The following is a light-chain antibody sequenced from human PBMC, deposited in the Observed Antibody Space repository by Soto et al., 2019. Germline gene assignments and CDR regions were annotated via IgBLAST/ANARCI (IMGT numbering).Light chain of an antibody. J-gene: IGKJ4*01. CDR1: QSISGC. V-gene: IGKV1-5*01. CDR2: DAS. Sequence: DIQMTQSPSTLSASVGDRVTIACRASQSISGCLAWYQRKPGKAPKLLIYDASTLDTGVPSRFSGSGSGTEFTLTINRLQPDDFASYYCQQYSGYPLTFGGGTKVEIK. CDR3: QQYSGYPLT.